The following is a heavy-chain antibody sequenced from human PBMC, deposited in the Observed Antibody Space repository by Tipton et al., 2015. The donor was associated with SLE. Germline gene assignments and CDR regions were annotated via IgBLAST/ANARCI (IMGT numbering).Heavy chain of an antibody. CDR2: IYYSGST. V-gene: IGHV4-31*03. J-gene: IGHJ5*02. D-gene: IGHD6-13*01. CDR1: GGSISSGGYY. Sequence: TLSLTCTVSGGSISSGGYYWSWIRQHPGKGLEWIGYIYYSGSTYYNPSLKSRVTISVDTSKNQFSLKLSSVTAADTAVYYCARDLESSSWVGWFDHWGQGTLVTVS. CDR3: ARDLESSSWVGWFDH.